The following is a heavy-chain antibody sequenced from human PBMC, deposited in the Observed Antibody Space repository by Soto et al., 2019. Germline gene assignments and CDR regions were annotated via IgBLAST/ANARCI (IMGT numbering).Heavy chain of an antibody. Sequence: QVQLQESGPGLVKPSETLSLTCTVSGGSISSYYWSWIRQPPGKGVEWIGSIYYSGSSNYNPSLKSRVTIPVDTPQNQFSLKLSSVTAADTAVYYCARNTYGDHAGAFDIWGQGTMVTVSS. CDR3: ARNTYGDHAGAFDI. J-gene: IGHJ3*02. CDR2: IYYSGSS. CDR1: GGSISSYY. D-gene: IGHD4-17*01. V-gene: IGHV4-59*01.